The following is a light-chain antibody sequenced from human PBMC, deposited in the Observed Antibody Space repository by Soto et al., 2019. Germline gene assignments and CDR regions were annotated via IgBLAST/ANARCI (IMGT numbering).Light chain of an antibody. Sequence: EIVLTQSPATLSLSPGERATLSCRASQSVDTYLAWYQQKPGQAPRLLIYDASHRATGIPVWFSGSGSGTDFTLYISSLAPADFAIYYCQQRSNWRMTFGQGTKVEIK. CDR1: QSVDTY. CDR3: QQRSNWRMT. V-gene: IGKV3-11*01. CDR2: DAS. J-gene: IGKJ1*01.